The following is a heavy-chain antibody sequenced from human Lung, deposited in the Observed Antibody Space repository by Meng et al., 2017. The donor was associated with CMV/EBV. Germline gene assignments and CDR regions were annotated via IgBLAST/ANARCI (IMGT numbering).Heavy chain of an antibody. J-gene: IGHJ4*02. D-gene: IGHD6-19*01. CDR3: ARDVGGWLDY. CDR1: GFTVSGND. Sequence: LSCAACGFTVSGNDMSWVRQAPGKGLEWVSVIYSGGSTYYADSVKGRFTISRDNSKNTLYLQMNSLRAEDTAVYYCARDVGGWLDYWGQGTLVTVSS. CDR2: IYSGGST. V-gene: IGHV3-53*01.